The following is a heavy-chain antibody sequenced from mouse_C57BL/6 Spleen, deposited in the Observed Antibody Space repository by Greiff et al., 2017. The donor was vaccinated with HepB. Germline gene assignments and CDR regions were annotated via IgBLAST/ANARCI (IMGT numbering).Heavy chain of an antibody. D-gene: IGHD1-1*01. CDR3: ARSPYYGSRYFDV. V-gene: IGHV1-64*01. Sequence: QVQLQQPGAELVKPGASVKLSCKASGYTFTSYWMHWVRQRPGQGLEWIGMIHPNSGSTNYNEKFKSKATLTVDKSSSTAYMQLSSLTSEDSAVYYCARSPYYGSRYFDVWGTGTTVTVSS. J-gene: IGHJ1*03. CDR1: GYTFTSYW. CDR2: IHPNSGST.